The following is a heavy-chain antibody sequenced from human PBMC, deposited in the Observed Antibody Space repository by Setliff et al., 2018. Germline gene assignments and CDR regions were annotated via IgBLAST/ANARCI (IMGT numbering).Heavy chain of an antibody. D-gene: IGHD3-16*01. J-gene: IGHJ4*02. CDR1: GFRFTSFG. Sequence: ASVKVSCKTSGFRFTSFGFSWVRQAPGQGLEWMGWISPYSGESNYAQKFQDRLTVTADTSTKTPYMELRSLTSDDTAVYFCTRSRGPRVVLAADFDFWGQGTLVTVSS. CDR3: TRSRGPRVVLAADFDF. V-gene: IGHV1-18*01. CDR2: ISPYSGES.